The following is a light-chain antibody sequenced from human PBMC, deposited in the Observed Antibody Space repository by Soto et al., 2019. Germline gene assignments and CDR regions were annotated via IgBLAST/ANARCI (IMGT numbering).Light chain of an antibody. CDR1: QTVSRP. J-gene: IGKJ2*01. V-gene: IGKV3-11*01. CDR3: QQRSHWPRNT. CDR2: DIS. Sequence: EIVLTQSPATVSLSPGERATLSCRTSQTVSRPLAWYQQKPGQAPRLLIYDISNRDTGIPARFSGSGSGTDFTLTISSLEPEDSAVYYCQQRSHWPRNTFGQGTKLEI.